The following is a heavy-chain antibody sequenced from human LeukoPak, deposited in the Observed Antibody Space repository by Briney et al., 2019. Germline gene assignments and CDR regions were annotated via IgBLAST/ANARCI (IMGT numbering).Heavy chain of an antibody. CDR1: GFTFSSYS. Sequence: PGGSLRLSCAVSGFTFSSYSMNWVRQAPGKGLEWVSSISSSSSYIYYADSVKGRFTISRDNAKNSLYLQMNSLRAEDTAVYYCARDVGRYCGCDCYSAWYLVLWGRGTLVTVSS. D-gene: IGHD2-21*02. CDR2: ISSSSSYI. V-gene: IGHV3-21*01. J-gene: IGHJ2*01. CDR3: ARDVGRYCGCDCYSAWYLVL.